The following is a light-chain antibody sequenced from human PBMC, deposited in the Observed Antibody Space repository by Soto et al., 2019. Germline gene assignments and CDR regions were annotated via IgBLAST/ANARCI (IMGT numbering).Light chain of an antibody. Sequence: QSALTQPSSASGSPGQSVTISCTGTSSDVGGYNHVSWYQQHPGKAPKVMIYEVNKRPSGVPDRFSGSKSGTTASLTVSGLQAEDEADYYCSSFAGNNKGWVFCGGTKLTVL. V-gene: IGLV2-8*01. CDR1: SSDVGGYNH. J-gene: IGLJ3*02. CDR3: SSFAGNNKGWV. CDR2: EVN.